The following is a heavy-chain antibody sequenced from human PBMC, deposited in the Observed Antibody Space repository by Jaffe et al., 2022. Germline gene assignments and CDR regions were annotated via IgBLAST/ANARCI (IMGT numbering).Heavy chain of an antibody. CDR2: TTSSGSYT. CDR1: GFIFSGYS. V-gene: IGHV3-21*02. D-gene: IGHD3-9*01. CDR3: ARQRDWYYFDW. Sequence: EVQLVESGGGLVKPGGSLRLSCAASGFIFSGYSMNWVRQAPGKGLEWVSSTTSSGSYTYYADSVRGRFTISRDNAKNSLYLQMNSLRGEDAAVYYCARQRDWYYFDWWGQGTLVTVSS. J-gene: IGHJ4*02.